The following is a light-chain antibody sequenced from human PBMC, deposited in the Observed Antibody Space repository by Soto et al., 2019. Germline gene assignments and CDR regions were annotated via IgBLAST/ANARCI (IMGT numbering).Light chain of an antibody. J-gene: IGLJ1*01. CDR2: GVT. CDR3: NSYTNTNTLPV. CDR1: SGDFGNYNY. V-gene: IGLV2-14*03. Sequence: QSVLIQPASVSGSPGQSITISCTGASGDFGNYNYVSWYQQHPGKAPQLLIYGVTNRPSGVSNRFSGSKSGNTASLTISGLQADDEAEYYCNSYTNTNTLPVFGTGTKVTVL.